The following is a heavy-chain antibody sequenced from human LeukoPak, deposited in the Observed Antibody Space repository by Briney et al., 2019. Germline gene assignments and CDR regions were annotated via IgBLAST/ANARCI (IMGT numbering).Heavy chain of an antibody. Sequence: GGSLRLSCAASGFTFSSYAMRWVRQAPGKGLEWVSAISGSGGSTYYADSVKGRFTISRDNSKNTLYLQMNSLRAEDTAVYYCAKDDDFWSGYQLIDYWGQRTLVTVSS. CDR1: GFTFSSYA. CDR2: ISGSGGST. V-gene: IGHV3-23*01. CDR3: AKDDDFWSGYQLIDY. D-gene: IGHD3-3*01. J-gene: IGHJ4*02.